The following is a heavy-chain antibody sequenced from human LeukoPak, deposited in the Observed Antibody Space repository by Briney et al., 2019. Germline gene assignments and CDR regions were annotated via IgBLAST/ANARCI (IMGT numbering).Heavy chain of an antibody. D-gene: IGHD5-12*01. CDR1: GFTFHQYA. CDR3: AKDKAPLYSGYDWDLDF. V-gene: IGHV3-9*01. J-gene: IGHJ4*02. Sequence: GGSLRLSCAASGFTFHQYAIHWARQVPGKGLEWVSGISWNSGSIGYADSVKGRFTISRDSAKNSVYLQMNSLRPEDTALYYCAKDKAPLYSGYDWDLDFWGQGTLVTVSS. CDR2: ISWNSGSI.